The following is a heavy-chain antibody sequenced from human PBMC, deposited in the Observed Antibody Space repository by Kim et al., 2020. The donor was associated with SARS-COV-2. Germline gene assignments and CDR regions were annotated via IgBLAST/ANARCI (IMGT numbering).Heavy chain of an antibody. V-gene: IGHV3-15*01. CDR2: IKSKTDGGTT. J-gene: IGHJ6*02. CDR3: TTDWSDCSSTSCYYYYGMDV. Sequence: GGSLRLSCAASGFTFSNAWMSWVRQAPGKGLEWVGRIKSKTDGGTTDYAAPVKGRFTISRDDSKNTLYLQMNSLKTEDTAVYYCTTDWSDCSSTSCYYYYGMDVWGQGTTVTVSS. D-gene: IGHD2-2*01. CDR1: GFTFSNAW.